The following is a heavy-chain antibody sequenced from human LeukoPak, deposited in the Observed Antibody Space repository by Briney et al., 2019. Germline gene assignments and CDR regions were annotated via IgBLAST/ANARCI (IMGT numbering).Heavy chain of an antibody. CDR1: GFTFSSYS. Sequence: GGSLRLSCAASGFTFSSYSMNWVRQAPGKGLEWVSSISSSSSYIYYADSVKGRFTISRDNAKNSLYLQMNSLRAEDTAVYYCAGDPTRTAAAGTGFDYWGHGTLVTVFS. CDR2: ISSSSSYI. V-gene: IGHV3-21*01. J-gene: IGHJ4*01. D-gene: IGHD6-13*01. CDR3: AGDPTRTAAAGTGFDY.